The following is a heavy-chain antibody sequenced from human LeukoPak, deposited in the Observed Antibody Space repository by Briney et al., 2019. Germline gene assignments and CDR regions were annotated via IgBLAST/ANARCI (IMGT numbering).Heavy chain of an antibody. V-gene: IGHV3-43*01. CDR3: AKDGWGVDY. Sequence: GGSLRLSCAASGFTFDDYSMHWVRQGPGKGLEWVSVISWDGGSTSYADSVKGRFTISRDNSKNSLYLQMNSLRSEDSALYYCAKDGWGVDYWGQGTLVTVSS. CDR2: ISWDGGST. CDR1: GFTFDDYS. D-gene: IGHD3-16*01. J-gene: IGHJ4*02.